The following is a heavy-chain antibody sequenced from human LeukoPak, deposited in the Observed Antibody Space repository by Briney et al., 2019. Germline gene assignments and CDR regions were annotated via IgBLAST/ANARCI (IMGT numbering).Heavy chain of an antibody. Sequence: PSETLSLTCTVSGGSINSYYWSWLRPPPGKGLEWFGYIYYSGRTNYNPSLKSRVSISVDTSKNQFSLKLSSVTAADTAVYYCARDDAHAWFDPWGQGTLVTVSS. CDR3: ARDDAHAWFDP. D-gene: IGHD2-2*01. V-gene: IGHV4-59*01. J-gene: IGHJ5*02. CDR1: GGSINSYY. CDR2: IYYSGRT.